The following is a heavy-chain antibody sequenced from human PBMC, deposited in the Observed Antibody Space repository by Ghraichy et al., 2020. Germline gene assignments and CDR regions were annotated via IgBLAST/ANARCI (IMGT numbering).Heavy chain of an antibody. CDR3: ARIGSAEAFDI. V-gene: IGHV4-59*01. CDR1: GGSISSYY. J-gene: IGHJ3*02. Sequence: SETLSLTCTVSGGSISSYYWSWIRQPPGKGLEWIGYIYYSGSTNYNPSLKSRVTISVDTSKNQFSLKLSSVTAADTAVYYCARIGSAEAFDIWGQGTMVTVSS. D-gene: IGHD2-15*01. CDR2: IYYSGST.